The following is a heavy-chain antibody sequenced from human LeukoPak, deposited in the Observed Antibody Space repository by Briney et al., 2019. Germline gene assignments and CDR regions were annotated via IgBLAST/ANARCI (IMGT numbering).Heavy chain of an antibody. Sequence: GGSLRLSCAASGFTVSSNYMSWVRQAPGKGLEWVSVIHSGGTTYYADSVKGRFTISRDNSKNTLYLQMNSLRAEDTAVYYCARVESRNGGIDYWGQGTLVTVSS. CDR3: ARVESRNGGIDY. CDR1: GFTVSSNY. D-gene: IGHD1-14*01. CDR2: IHSGGTT. J-gene: IGHJ4*02. V-gene: IGHV3-66*01.